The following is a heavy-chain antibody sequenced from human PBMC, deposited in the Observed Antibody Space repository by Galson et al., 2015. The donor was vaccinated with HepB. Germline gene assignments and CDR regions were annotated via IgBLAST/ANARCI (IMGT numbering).Heavy chain of an antibody. J-gene: IGHJ6*02. D-gene: IGHD6-19*01. CDR2: ISSSSSTI. Sequence: SLRLSCAASGFTFSSYSMNWVRRAPGKGLEWVSYISSSSSTIYYADSVKGRFTISRDNAKNSLYLQMNSLRDEDTAVYYCARGFSSGWYRPPNYGMDVWGQGSTVTVSS. V-gene: IGHV3-48*02. CDR1: GFTFSSYS. CDR3: ARGFSSGWYRPPNYGMDV.